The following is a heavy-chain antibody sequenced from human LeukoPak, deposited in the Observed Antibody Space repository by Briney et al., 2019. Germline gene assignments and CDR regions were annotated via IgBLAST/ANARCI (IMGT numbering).Heavy chain of an antibody. V-gene: IGHV1-69*13. CDR3: ARVCTRIAVAGTGLYYYYGMDV. CDR2: IIPIFGTV. CDR1: GGTFSSYA. Sequence: GASVKVSCKASGGTFSSYAISWVRQAPGQGLEWMGGIIPIFGTVNYAQKFQGRVTITADESTSTAYMELSSLRSEDTAVYYCARVCTRIAVAGTGLYYYYGMDVWGQGTTVTVSS. J-gene: IGHJ6*02. D-gene: IGHD6-19*01.